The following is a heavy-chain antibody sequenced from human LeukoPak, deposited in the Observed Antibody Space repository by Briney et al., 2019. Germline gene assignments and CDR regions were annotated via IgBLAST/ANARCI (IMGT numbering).Heavy chain of an antibody. CDR3: ASRSINWYRGNNWFDP. Sequence: GGSLRLSCAASGFTFRNYWMSWVRQPPGKGLEWVAHIRPDGTEKNYVDSVKGRFTASRDNAKNSLYLQMNSLRVEDTAVYYCASRSINWYRGNNWFDPWGQGTLVTVSS. D-gene: IGHD6-13*01. CDR2: IRPDGTEK. CDR1: GFTFRNYW. J-gene: IGHJ5*02. V-gene: IGHV3-7*01.